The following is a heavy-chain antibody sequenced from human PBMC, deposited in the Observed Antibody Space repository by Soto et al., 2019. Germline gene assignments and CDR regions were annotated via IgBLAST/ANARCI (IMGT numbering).Heavy chain of an antibody. V-gene: IGHV3-23*01. Sequence: PGGSLRLSCAASGFTFSSYAMSWVRQAPGKGLEWVSAISGSGGSTYYADSVKGRFTISRDNSKNTLYLQMNSLRAEDTAVYYCAKATLGVGGLLWVDYWGQGTLVTVSS. J-gene: IGHJ4*02. D-gene: IGHD1-26*01. CDR2: ISGSGGST. CDR1: GFTFSSYA. CDR3: AKATLGVGGLLWVDY.